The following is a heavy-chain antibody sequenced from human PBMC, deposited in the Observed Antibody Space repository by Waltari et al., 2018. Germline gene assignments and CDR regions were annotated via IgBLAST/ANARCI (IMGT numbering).Heavy chain of an antibody. D-gene: IGHD7-27*01. CDR2: ITSSSSAI. CDR3: ARDLNWAFDS. CDR1: GFSFSSYS. J-gene: IGHJ4*02. V-gene: IGHV3-48*02. Sequence: EVQLVESGGGLVQPGGSLRLSCAASGFSFSSYSMNWIRQAPGKGLEWFSYITSSSSAISYADSVKGRFTISRDNAKNSLYLQMNSLRDEDTAVYYCARDLNWAFDSWGQGTLVTVSS.